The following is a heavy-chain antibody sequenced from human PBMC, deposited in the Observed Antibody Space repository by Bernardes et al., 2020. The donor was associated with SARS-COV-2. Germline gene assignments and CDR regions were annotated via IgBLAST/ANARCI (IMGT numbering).Heavy chain of an antibody. CDR2: ISSSGSTI. J-gene: IGHJ6*02. D-gene: IGHD3-9*01. CDR1: GFTFSDYY. CDR3: ARELVRYFDWLVYGMDV. Sequence: GGSLRLSCAASGFTFSDYYMSWIRQAPGKGLEWVSYISSSGSTIYYADSVKGRFTISRDNAKNSLYLQMNSLRAEDTAVYYCARELVRYFDWLVYGMDVWGQGTTVTVSS. V-gene: IGHV3-11*01.